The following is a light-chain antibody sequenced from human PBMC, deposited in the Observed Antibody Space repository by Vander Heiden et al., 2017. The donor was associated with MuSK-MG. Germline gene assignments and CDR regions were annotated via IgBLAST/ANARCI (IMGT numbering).Light chain of an antibody. CDR2: GKN. CDR3: NSRDSSGNHVV. CDR1: SLRSYY. J-gene: IGLJ2*01. Sequence: SSELTQDPAVSVALGQTVRITCQGDSLRSYYASWYQQKPGQAPVLVIYGKNNRPSGIPDRFSGSSSGNTASLTITVAQAEEEADYYCNSRDSSGNHVVFGGGTKLTVL. V-gene: IGLV3-19*01.